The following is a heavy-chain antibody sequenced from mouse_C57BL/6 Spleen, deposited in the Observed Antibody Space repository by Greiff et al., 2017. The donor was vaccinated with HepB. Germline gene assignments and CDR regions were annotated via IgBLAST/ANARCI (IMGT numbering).Heavy chain of an antibody. CDR1: GFSLTSYG. CDR3: DRNRGQPYFDD. Sequence: VQLQQSGPGLVQPSQCLSITCTVSGFSLTSYGVHWVRQSPGKGLEWLGGIWSGGSTDYNAAFISRLSISKDNSKSQVFFKMNSLQADDTAIYYCDRNRGQPYFDDRGQGTTLTVSS. CDR2: IWSGGST. J-gene: IGHJ2*01. V-gene: IGHV2-2*01.